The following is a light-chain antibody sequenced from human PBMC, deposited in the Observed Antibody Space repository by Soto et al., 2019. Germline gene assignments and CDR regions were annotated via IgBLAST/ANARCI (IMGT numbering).Light chain of an antibody. CDR3: SSYTSSTTMM. V-gene: IGLV2-14*01. CDR1: SSDVGGYDH. J-gene: IGLJ3*02. CDR2: EVS. Sequence: QSALTQPASVSGSPGQSITISCTGTSSDVGGYDHVSWYQQHPGKAPKLMIYEVSNRPSGVSNRFSGSKSGNTASLTISGLQAEVEADYYFSSYTSSTTMMFGGGTKLTVL.